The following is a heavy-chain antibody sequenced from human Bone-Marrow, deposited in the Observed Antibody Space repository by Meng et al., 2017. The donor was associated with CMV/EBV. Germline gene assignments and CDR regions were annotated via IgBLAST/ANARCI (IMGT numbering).Heavy chain of an antibody. CDR2: ISYDGSYK. CDR3: ARGQDDFWSGYYTF. V-gene: IGHV3-30*04. D-gene: IGHD3-3*01. Sequence: GESLKISCAASGFIFSGYAMHWVRQAPGKGLDWVAVISYDGSYKYHADSVKGRFTISRDNSKNTLYLQMNSLRAEDTAVYYCARGQDDFWSGYYTFWGQGTLVTVPS. J-gene: IGHJ4*02. CDR1: GFIFSGYA.